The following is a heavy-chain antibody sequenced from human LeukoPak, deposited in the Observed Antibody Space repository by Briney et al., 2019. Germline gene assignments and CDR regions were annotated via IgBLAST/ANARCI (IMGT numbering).Heavy chain of an antibody. CDR1: GLPFSGSS. J-gene: IGHJ4*02. V-gene: IGHV3-73*01. D-gene: IGHD2-2*01. Sequence: GGSLRLSRAASGLPFSGSSMDWVRQASGKGREWGGRIRSKANNYATTYAATVKGSFTISRDDSNNTAYLQIDSLKTEDTAVYYSTPLVRSSKSLRDYWGQGTLVTVSS. CDR2: IRSKANNYAT. CDR3: TPLVRSSKSLRDY.